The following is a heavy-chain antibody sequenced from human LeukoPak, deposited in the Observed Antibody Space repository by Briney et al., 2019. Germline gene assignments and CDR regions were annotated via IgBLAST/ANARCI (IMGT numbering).Heavy chain of an antibody. J-gene: IGHJ3*02. V-gene: IGHV1-24*01. CDR1: GYTLTELS. D-gene: IGHD3-10*01. CDR3: ATGSTLIIMVRGVTPGPNAFDI. Sequence: ASVKVSCKVSGYTLTELSMHWVRQAPGKGLEWMGGFDPEDGETIYAQKFQGRVTMTEDTSTDTAYMELSSLRSEDTAVYYCATGSTLIIMVRGVTPGPNAFDIWGQGTMVTVSS. CDR2: FDPEDGET.